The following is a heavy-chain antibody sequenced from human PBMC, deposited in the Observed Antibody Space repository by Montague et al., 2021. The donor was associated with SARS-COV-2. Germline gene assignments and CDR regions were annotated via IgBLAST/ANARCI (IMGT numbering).Heavy chain of an antibody. J-gene: IGHJ3*02. Sequence: TLSLTCTVSGGSISSGGYYWSWIRQHPGKGLEWFGYIYYSGSTXCNPSLKSRVTISLDTSKNQFSLKLSSVTAADTAVYYCAREFNKEYTGAFDIWGQGTMVTVSS. V-gene: IGHV4-31*03. CDR2: IYYSGST. D-gene: IGHD1-14*01. CDR3: AREFNKEYTGAFDI. CDR1: GGSISSGGYY.